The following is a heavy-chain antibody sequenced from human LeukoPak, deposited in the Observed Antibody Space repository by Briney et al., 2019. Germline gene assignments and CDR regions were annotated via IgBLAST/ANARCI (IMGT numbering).Heavy chain of an antibody. CDR3: ARSPVLDRNDWSFAD. CDR1: GFTFSSYA. Sequence: GRSLRLSCAASGFTFSSYAMHWVRQAPGKGLEWVSVSYSGGDTYYPDSVKGRFTVSRDNPKNTVYLQMNSLRAEDTAVYFCARSPVLDRNDWSFADWGQGTLVTVSS. D-gene: IGHD1-1*01. V-gene: IGHV3-53*01. CDR2: SYSGGDT. J-gene: IGHJ4*02.